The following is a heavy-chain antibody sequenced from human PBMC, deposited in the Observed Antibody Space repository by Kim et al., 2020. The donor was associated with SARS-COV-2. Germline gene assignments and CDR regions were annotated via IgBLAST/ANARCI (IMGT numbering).Heavy chain of an antibody. V-gene: IGHV3-48*04. D-gene: IGHD6-13*01. J-gene: IGHJ5*01. CDR3: ARGWAAAGTCDS. Sequence: YHADPVKGRFTISRDNAKNSLYLQMSSLRVEDTAVYYCARGWAAAGTCDSWGQGTLVTVSS.